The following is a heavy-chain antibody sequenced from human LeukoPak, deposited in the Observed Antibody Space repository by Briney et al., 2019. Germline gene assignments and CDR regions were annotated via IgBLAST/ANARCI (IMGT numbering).Heavy chain of an antibody. CDR2: INTNTGNP. J-gene: IGHJ5*02. Sequence: ASVKVSCKASGYTFTSYAMNWVRQAPGQGLEWMGWINTNTGNPTYAQGFTRRFVFSLDTSVNTAYLQISSLKTEDTAVYYCARDPRGGYSNLSPWGQGTLVTVSS. CDR1: GYTFTSYA. V-gene: IGHV7-4-1*02. D-gene: IGHD4-11*01. CDR3: ARDPRGGYSNLSP.